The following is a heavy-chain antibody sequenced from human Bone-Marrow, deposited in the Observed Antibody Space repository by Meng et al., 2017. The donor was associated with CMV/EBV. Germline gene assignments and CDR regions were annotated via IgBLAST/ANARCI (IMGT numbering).Heavy chain of an antibody. Sequence: GESLKISCSASGLTLRTCGMRWVRQAPGKGLEWVSYISSSGSTIYYADSVKGRFTISRDNAKNSLYLQMNSLRAEDTAVYYCARAPATGDDFDYWGQGTLVTVSS. CDR1: GLTLRTCG. V-gene: IGHV3-48*04. CDR2: ISSSGSTI. J-gene: IGHJ4*02. D-gene: IGHD7-27*01. CDR3: ARAPATGDDFDY.